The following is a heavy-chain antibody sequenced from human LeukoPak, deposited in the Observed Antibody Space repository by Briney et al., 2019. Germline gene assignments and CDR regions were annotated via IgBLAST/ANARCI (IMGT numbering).Heavy chain of an antibody. CDR2: MYYSGST. Sequence: SETLSLTCTVSGGSISSYYWGWIRQPPGKGLEWIGSMYYSGSTYYNPSLKSRVTISVDTSKSQFSLKLTSVTAADTAVYYCARHRIGAGKYFDYWGQGTLVTASS. CDR1: GGSISSYY. CDR3: ARHRIGAGKYFDY. V-gene: IGHV4-39*01. D-gene: IGHD1-26*01. J-gene: IGHJ4*02.